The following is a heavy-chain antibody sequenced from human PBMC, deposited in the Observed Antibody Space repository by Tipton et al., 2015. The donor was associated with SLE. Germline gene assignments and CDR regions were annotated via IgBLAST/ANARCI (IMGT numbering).Heavy chain of an antibody. D-gene: IGHD2-15*01. Sequence: QVQLVQSGAEVKKPGASVKVSCKASGYTFTSYGISWVRQAPGQGLEWMGWISAYNGNTNYAQKLQGRVTMTTDTSTSTAYMELRSLRSDDTAVYYCARKLYCSGGSCYSRWSWFDPWGQGTLVTVSS. CDR2: ISAYNGNT. CDR3: ARKLYCSGGSCYSRWSWFDP. CDR1: GYTFTSYG. J-gene: IGHJ5*02. V-gene: IGHV1-18*01.